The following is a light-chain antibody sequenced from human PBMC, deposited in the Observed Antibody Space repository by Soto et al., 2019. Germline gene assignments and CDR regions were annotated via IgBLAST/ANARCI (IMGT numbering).Light chain of an antibody. V-gene: IGKV3-20*01. CDR1: QIVSDNY. J-gene: IGKJ1*01. CDR2: GAS. Sequence: EIVLTHSPGTLSLSPCERATLSCSTSQIVSDNYLAWYQQKPGQAPRLVVYGASSRATGVPDRFSASGSGTDFNLTISRLETEDFAVYYCQQYAKAPLTFGQGTKVDIK. CDR3: QQYAKAPLT.